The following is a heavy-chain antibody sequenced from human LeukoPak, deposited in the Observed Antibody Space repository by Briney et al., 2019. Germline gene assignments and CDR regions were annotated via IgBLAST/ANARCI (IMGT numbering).Heavy chain of an antibody. V-gene: IGHV1-24*01. CDR1: GYTLTELS. J-gene: IGHJ6*03. D-gene: IGHD6-13*01. CDR3: ATAPLRAAAGPFYYYYMDV. CDR2: FDPEDGET. Sequence: ASVKVSCKVSGYTLTELSMHWVRQAPGKGLEWMGGFDPEDGETIYAQKFQGRVTMTEDTSTDTAYMELSSLRSEDTAVYYCATAPLRAAAGPFYYYYMDVWGKGTTVTVSS.